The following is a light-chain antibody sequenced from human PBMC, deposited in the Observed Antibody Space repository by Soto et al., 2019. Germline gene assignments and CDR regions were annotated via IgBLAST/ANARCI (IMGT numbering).Light chain of an antibody. J-gene: IGKJ1*01. CDR2: DAS. V-gene: IGKV3-11*01. CDR1: QSVSDY. CDR3: QQYATTPWT. Sequence: EIVLTQSPASLSLSPGERATLSCRAGQSVSDYLAWYQQKPGQPPRLLFFDASNRATGVPARFSAGGSGTDFTLIINSLEPEDFAVYYCQQYATTPWTFGQGTKVEIK.